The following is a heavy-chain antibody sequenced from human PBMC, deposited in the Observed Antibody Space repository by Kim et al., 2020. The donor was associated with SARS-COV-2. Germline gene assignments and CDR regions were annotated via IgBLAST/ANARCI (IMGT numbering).Heavy chain of an antibody. CDR2: IYYIGRT. V-gene: IGHV4-39*07. Sequence: SETLSLTCTVSGGSISRSSYYWGWIRQPPGKGLEGIGMIYYIGRTYYNPSLKRRVTISVDTSKNQFSLKLSSVTAADTAVYYCAGDFDGGDWYFDLWGRGTLVTVSS. J-gene: IGHJ2*01. D-gene: IGHD4-17*01. CDR1: GGSISRSSYY. CDR3: AGDFDGGDWYFDL.